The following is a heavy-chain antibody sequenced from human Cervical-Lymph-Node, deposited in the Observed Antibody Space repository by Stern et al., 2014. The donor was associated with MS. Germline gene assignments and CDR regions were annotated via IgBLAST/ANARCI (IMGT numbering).Heavy chain of an antibody. CDR2: IYPGDSDA. J-gene: IGHJ4*02. CDR1: GYSFTASW. D-gene: IGHD4-17*01. V-gene: IGHV5-51*01. CDR3: ARDYGDYAFDY. Sequence: EVQLVESGAEVKKPGASLKISCKGSGYSFTASWIAWVRPIPGHGLAWMGIIYPGDSDARSSPSCQGQVAISADKSISTAYLQWSSRKASDAAMYYCARDYGDYAFDYWGQGTLVTVSS.